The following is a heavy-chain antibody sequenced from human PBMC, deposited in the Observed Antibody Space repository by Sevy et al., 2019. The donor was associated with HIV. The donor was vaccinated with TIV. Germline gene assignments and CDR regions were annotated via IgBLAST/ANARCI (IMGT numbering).Heavy chain of an antibody. CDR1: GDSVSSSSAA. V-gene: IGHV6-1*01. D-gene: IGHD1-1*01. Sequence: QSQTLSLTCAISGDSVSSSSAAWNWFRQSPSRGLEWLGRTYYRSKWYNNYAVSVKSRVTINPDTSENQFSLHLNSVTPEDTAVYLCARGDELNSYYYGMDVWGQGTTVTVSS. J-gene: IGHJ6*02. CDR2: TYYRSKWYN. CDR3: ARGDELNSYYYGMDV.